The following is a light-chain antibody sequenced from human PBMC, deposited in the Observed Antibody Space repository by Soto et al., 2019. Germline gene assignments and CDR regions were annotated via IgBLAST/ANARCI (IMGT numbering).Light chain of an antibody. CDR2: GAS. CDR3: QQYGKSAMFT. CDR1: QSVSSSY. Sequence: EIVLTQSPGTLSLSPGDRATLSCRASQSVSSSYLAWYQQKPGQAPSLLIYGASNRANGIPDRFSGGGSGTDFTLTICRLEPEDFAVYYCQQYGKSAMFTFGQGTKLEIK. V-gene: IGKV3-20*01. J-gene: IGKJ2*01.